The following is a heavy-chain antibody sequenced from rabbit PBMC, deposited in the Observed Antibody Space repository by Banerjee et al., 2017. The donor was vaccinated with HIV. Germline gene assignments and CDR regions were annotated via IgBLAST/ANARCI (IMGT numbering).Heavy chain of an antibody. J-gene: IGHJ6*01. CDR3: ARALYAGYAGYGYAPFYYGMDL. V-gene: IGHV1S7*01. Sequence: QQLVESGGGLVKPEGSLTLTCKASGFDISSYNMQWVRQSPGKGLEWIGIIVAGKGNTDYASWVSGRFTISHDNAQNTADLQMNSLTAADSATYFCARALYAGYAGYGYAPFYYGMDLRGQGTLVTVS. CDR1: GFDISSYN. D-gene: IGHD6-1*01. CDR2: IVAGKGNT.